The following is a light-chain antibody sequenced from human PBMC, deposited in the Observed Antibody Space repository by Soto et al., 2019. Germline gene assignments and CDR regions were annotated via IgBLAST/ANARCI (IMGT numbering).Light chain of an antibody. CDR3: SSYAGSNNRSV. CDR1: SSDVGGYNY. CDR2: EVS. V-gene: IGLV2-8*01. J-gene: IGLJ1*01. Sequence: QSALTQPPSASGSPGQSVTISCTGTSSDVGGYNYVSWYQQHPDKAPKLMIYEVSKRPSGVPDRFSGSKSGNTASLTVSGLQAEDEADYYCSSYAGSNNRSVLGTGTKLTVL.